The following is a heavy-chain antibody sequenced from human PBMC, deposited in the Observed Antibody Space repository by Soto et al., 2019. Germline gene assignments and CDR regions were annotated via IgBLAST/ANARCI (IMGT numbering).Heavy chain of an antibody. CDR1: GFNFAGYG. CDR2: TRHDGSNT. Sequence: GGSLRLSCAASGFNFAGYGMHWVRQAPGKGLEWVAITRHDGSNTYYADSVRGRFTISRDNSKNTLYLQMNSLTVEDTALYYCVRDGVGATTYFGFFDYWGQGVLVTVS. D-gene: IGHD1-26*01. CDR3: VRDGVGATTYFGFFDY. J-gene: IGHJ4*02. V-gene: IGHV3-30*02.